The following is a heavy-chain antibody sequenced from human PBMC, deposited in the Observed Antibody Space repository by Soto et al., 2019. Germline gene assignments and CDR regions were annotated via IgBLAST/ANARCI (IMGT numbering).Heavy chain of an antibody. CDR1: GGSVSSGSYY. J-gene: IGHJ5*02. Sequence: PSETLSLTCTVSGGSVSSGSYYWSWIRQPPGKGLEWIGYIYYSGSTNYNPSLKSRVTISVDTSKNQFSLKLSSVTAADTAVYYCARDSHYSSSWYLGFDPWGQGTMVTVYS. CDR2: IYYSGST. D-gene: IGHD6-13*01. V-gene: IGHV4-61*01. CDR3: ARDSHYSSSWYLGFDP.